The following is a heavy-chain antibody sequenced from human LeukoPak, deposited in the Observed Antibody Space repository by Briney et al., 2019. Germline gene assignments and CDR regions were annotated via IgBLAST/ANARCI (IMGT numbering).Heavy chain of an antibody. V-gene: IGHV3-11*04. J-gene: IGHJ5*02. Sequence: GGSLGLSCAASGFTFSDYYMSWIRQAPGKGLEWVSYISSSGSTIYYADSVKGRFTISRDNAKNSLYLQMNSLRAEDTAVYYCARLYSSGWYWFDPWGQGTLVTVSS. CDR1: GFTFSDYY. D-gene: IGHD6-19*01. CDR3: ARLYSSGWYWFDP. CDR2: ISSSGSTI.